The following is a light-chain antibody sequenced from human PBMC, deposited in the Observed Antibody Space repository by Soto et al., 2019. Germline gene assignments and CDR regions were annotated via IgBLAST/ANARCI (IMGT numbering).Light chain of an antibody. J-gene: IGLJ1*01. V-gene: IGLV1-47*01. CDR3: SAWDDSLSAYV. CDR2: HNS. CDR1: SSNIGSDF. Sequence: QSVLTQPPSASGTPGQRVTISCSGNSSNIGSDFVYWYQQLPGTAPKLLIYHNSQRPSGVPDRFSGSKSGTSGSLAISDLRSEDEADYYCSAWDDSLSAYVFGAGTKVTVL.